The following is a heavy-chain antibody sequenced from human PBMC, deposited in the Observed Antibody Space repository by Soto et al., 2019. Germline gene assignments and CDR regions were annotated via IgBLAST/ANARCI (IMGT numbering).Heavy chain of an antibody. V-gene: IGHV3-21*01. J-gene: IGHJ6*02. CDR2: ISSSSSYI. D-gene: IGHD6-13*01. Sequence: EVQLVESGGGLVKPGGSLRLSCAASGFTFSSYSMNWVRQAPGKGLEWVSSISSSSSYIYYADSVKGRFTISRDNAKNSLYLQMNSLRAEDTAVYYCARVGYIAAAGIGYYYYGMDVWGQGTTVTVSS. CDR3: ARVGYIAAAGIGYYYYGMDV. CDR1: GFTFSSYS.